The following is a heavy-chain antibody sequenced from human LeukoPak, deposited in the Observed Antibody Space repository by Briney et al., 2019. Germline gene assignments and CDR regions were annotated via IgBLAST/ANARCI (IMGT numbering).Heavy chain of an antibody. CDR2: IYHSGST. CDR3: ARGKAALYYGMDV. V-gene: IGHV4-4*02. J-gene: IGHJ6*02. D-gene: IGHD6-13*01. Sequence: GTLSLTCAVSGGYITSSDWWSWVRQPPGKGLEWNGEIYHSGSTNYNPSLKSRVTISVDKSKNQFSLKLSSVTAADTAVYYCARGKAALYYGMDVWGQGTTVTVSS. CDR1: GGYITSSDW.